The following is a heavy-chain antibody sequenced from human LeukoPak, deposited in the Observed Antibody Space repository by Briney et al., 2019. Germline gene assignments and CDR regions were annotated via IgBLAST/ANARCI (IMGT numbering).Heavy chain of an antibody. V-gene: IGHV3-48*03. J-gene: IGHJ4*02. Sequence: GGSLRLSCAASGFTFSTYEMNWVRQAPGKGLEWVSYISSSGGTIYYADSVKGRFTISSDNAKNSLYLQMNSLRAEDTAVYYCARLYCSSTSCTFDYWGQGTLVTVSS. CDR2: ISSSGGTI. D-gene: IGHD2-2*01. CDR3: ARLYCSSTSCTFDY. CDR1: GFTFSTYE.